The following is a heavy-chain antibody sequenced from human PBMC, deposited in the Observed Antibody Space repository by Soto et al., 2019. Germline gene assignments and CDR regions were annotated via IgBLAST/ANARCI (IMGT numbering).Heavy chain of an antibody. CDR1: GVRFTSYC. V-gene: IGHV1-18*01. CDR3: ARDYYDTLYYYYGMDV. CDR2: ISAYNGNT. Sequence: PVEPSSEACGVRFTSYCLSWVRQAPKQGLEWMGWISAYNGNTNYAQKLQGRVTMTTDTSTSTAYMELRSLRSDDTAVYYCARDYYDTLYYYYGMDVWGQGTTVTVSS. J-gene: IGHJ6*02. D-gene: IGHD3-22*01.